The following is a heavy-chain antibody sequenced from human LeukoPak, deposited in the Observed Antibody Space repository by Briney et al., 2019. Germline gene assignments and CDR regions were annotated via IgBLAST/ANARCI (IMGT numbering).Heavy chain of an antibody. D-gene: IGHD3-10*01. Sequence: PSETLSLTCTVSSGSISSYYWSWIRQPAGKGLEWIGLIYTSGSTNYNPSLKSRVTMSVDTSKNQFSLKLSSVTAADTAVYYCARDSGEDGWFGEPITAFDYWGQGTLVTVSS. J-gene: IGHJ4*02. V-gene: IGHV4-4*07. CDR1: SGSISSYY. CDR2: IYTSGST. CDR3: ARDSGEDGWFGEPITAFDY.